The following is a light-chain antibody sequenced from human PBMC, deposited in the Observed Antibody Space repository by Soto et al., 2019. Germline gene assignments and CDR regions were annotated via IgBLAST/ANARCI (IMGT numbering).Light chain of an antibody. CDR1: QSVPSY. CDR2: DVS. CDR3: QQHINWPYT. V-gene: IGKV3-11*01. Sequence: EILFTQSPAPPSFSPRGKTTPSFRASQSVPSYFDWYQQKPGQAPRLLIYDVSNRATGIPARFSGSGSGTDFALTINSVEPEDFAVYYCQQHINWPYTFGHGTKVDIK. J-gene: IGKJ3*01.